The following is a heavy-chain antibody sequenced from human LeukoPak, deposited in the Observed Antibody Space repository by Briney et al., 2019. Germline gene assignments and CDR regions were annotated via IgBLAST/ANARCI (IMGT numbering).Heavy chain of an antibody. J-gene: IGHJ4*02. D-gene: IGHD5-12*01. V-gene: IGHV3-53*01. Sequence: PGGSLRLSCAASGFTVSSNYMSWVRQAPGKGLEWVSVIYSGGSTYYADSAKGRFTISRDNSKNTLYLQMNSLRAEDTAVYYCARASDYDSFFWPYWGQGTLVTVSS. CDR2: IYSGGST. CDR1: GFTVSSNY. CDR3: ARASDYDSFFWPY.